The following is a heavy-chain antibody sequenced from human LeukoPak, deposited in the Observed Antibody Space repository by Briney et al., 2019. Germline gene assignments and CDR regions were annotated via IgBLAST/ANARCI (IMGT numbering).Heavy chain of an antibody. CDR1: GLSVSSNY. CDR3: AKPRPSYSSSWYDH. Sequence: PGGSLRLSCVASGLSVSSNYMSWVRQAPGKGLEWVSVIYRDGSSYYADSVKGRFTISRDNSKNTLYLQMNSLRAEDTAVYYCAKPRPSYSSSWYDHWGQGTLVTVSS. CDR2: IYRDGSS. J-gene: IGHJ5*02. V-gene: IGHV3-53*01. D-gene: IGHD6-13*01.